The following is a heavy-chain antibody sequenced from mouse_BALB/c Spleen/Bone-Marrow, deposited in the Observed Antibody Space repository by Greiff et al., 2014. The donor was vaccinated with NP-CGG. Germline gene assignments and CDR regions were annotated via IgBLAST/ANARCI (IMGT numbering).Heavy chain of an antibody. V-gene: IGHV4-2*02. J-gene: IGHJ4*01. Sequence: VQLQQSGGGLVQPGGSLNLSCAASGFDFSRYWMSWARQAPGKGQEWIGEINPGSSTINYTPSLKDKFIISRDNAKNTPYLQMSKGRSEDTALYYCARSAFYALDYWGQGTSVTVSS. CDR2: INPGSSTI. D-gene: IGHD3-1*01. CDR3: ARSAFYALDY. CDR1: GFDFSRYW.